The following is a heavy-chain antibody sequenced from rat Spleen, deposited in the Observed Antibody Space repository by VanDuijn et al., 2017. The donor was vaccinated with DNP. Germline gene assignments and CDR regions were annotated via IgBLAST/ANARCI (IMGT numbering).Heavy chain of an antibody. Sequence: EVQLVESGGGLVQPGRSMKLSCAVSGFNFSNYYMAWVRQAPTKGLEWVASINTDGGSTYYPDSVKGRFTISRDNAENTVYLQMSSLRSEDTATYYCASWAPIAPLSTSNYWGQGVMVTVSS. CDR3: ASWAPIAPLSTSNY. CDR2: INTDGGST. D-gene: IGHD1-2*01. J-gene: IGHJ2*01. CDR1: GFNFSNYY. V-gene: IGHV5-25*01.